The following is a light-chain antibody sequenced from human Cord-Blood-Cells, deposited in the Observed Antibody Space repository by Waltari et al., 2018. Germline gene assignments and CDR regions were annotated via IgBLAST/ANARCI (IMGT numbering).Light chain of an antibody. CDR1: QSISSY. Sequence: DIQMTQSPSSLSASVGDRVTITCRASQSISSYLNWYQQKPGKAPKLLIYAASSLQSGVPSRFSGSESGTDFTLTISFLQPEDFATYYCQQIYSTPRRITFGQGTRLGIK. CDR3: QQIYSTPRRIT. V-gene: IGKV1-39*01. CDR2: AAS. J-gene: IGKJ5*01.